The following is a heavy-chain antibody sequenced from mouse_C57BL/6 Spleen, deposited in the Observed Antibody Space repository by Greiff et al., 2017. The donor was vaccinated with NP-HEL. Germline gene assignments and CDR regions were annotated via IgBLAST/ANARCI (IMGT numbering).Heavy chain of an antibody. CDR1: GYTFTSYW. D-gene: IGHD2-4*01. Sequence: QVQLQQPGAELVKPGASVKLSCKASGYTFTSYWMHWVKQRPGQGLEWIGMIHPNSGSTNYNEKFKSKATLTVDKSSSTAYMQLSSLTSEDSAVYYCERIYYDYDGLYYYAMDYWGQGTSVTVSS. CDR3: ERIYYDYDGLYYYAMDY. J-gene: IGHJ4*01. V-gene: IGHV1-64*01. CDR2: IHPNSGST.